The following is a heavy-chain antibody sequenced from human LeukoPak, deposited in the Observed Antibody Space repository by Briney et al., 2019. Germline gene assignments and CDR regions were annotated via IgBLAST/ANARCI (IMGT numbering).Heavy chain of an antibody. CDR2: ISYDGSNK. D-gene: IGHD6-19*01. CDR3: AKDKRPYSSGWRPDYIDY. CDR1: GFTFSGYG. Sequence: GGSLRLSCAASGFTFSGYGMHWVRQAPGKGLEWVAVISYDGSNKYYADSVKGRFTISRDNSKNTLYLQMNSLRAEDTAVYYCAKDKRPYSSGWRPDYIDYWGQGTLVTVSS. J-gene: IGHJ4*02. V-gene: IGHV3-30*18.